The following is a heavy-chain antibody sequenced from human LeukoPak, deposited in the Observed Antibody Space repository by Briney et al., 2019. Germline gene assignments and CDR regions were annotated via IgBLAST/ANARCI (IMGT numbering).Heavy chain of an antibody. CDR2: ITSTATT. D-gene: IGHD3-10*02. V-gene: IGHV3-69-1*02. Sequence: GGSLRLSCAASGFTFSHYYMTWIRQAPGKGLEWVSYITSTATTYYADSVKGRFTISRDNAKTSLYLQMNSLRAEDTAVYYCAELGITMIGGVWGKGTTVTISS. CDR3: AELGITMIGGV. J-gene: IGHJ6*04. CDR1: GFTFSHYY.